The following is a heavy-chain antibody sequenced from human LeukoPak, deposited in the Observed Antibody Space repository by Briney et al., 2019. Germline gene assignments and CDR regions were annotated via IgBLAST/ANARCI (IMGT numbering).Heavy chain of an antibody. CDR1: DYTFTNYG. CDR3: ARTSLDCKNGVCYDY. V-gene: IGHV1-18*01. CDR2: ISAYNGKT. J-gene: IGHJ4*02. D-gene: IGHD2-8*01. Sequence: GASVKVSCKASDYTFTNYGVSWVRQSPGQGLEWMGWISAYNGKTYYAQKFQGRVTVTTDTSTSTAYMDLRSLRSDDTAVYYCARTSLDCKNGVCYDYWGQGTPVTVSS.